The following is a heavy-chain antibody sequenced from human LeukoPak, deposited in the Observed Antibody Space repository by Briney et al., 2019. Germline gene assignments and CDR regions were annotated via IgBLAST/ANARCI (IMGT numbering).Heavy chain of an antibody. CDR3: AREYSGSYYSYWYFDL. Sequence: ASVKVSCKASGYTFTSYDINWVRQATGQGREWMGWMNPNSGNTGYAQKFQGRVTITRNTSISTAYMELSSLRSEDTAVYYCAREYSGSYYSYWYFDLWGRGTLVTVSS. CDR2: MNPNSGNT. V-gene: IGHV1-8*03. J-gene: IGHJ2*01. CDR1: GYTFTSYD. D-gene: IGHD1-26*01.